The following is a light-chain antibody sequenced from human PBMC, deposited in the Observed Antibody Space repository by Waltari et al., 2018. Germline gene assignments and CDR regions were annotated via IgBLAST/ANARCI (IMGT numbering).Light chain of an antibody. Sequence: SYELTQPPSVSVSPGQTASITCSGDKLGDKYVCWYQQTPGQSPVLVIYQDTKRPSGFPERCSGSNSGNTATLTISGTQAMDEADYYCQAWDSSTVVFGGGTKLTVL. V-gene: IGLV3-1*01. CDR2: QDT. J-gene: IGLJ2*01. CDR3: QAWDSSTVV. CDR1: KLGDKY.